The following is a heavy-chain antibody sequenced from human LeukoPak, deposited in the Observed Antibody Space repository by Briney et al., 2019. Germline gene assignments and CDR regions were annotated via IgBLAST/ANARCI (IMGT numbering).Heavy chain of an antibody. V-gene: IGHV4-34*01. D-gene: IGHD4-17*01. J-gene: IGHJ5*02. CDR3: TRDTGTTGEVKFDP. CDR1: GGSFSGYY. Sequence: SETLSLACAVYGGSFSGYYWSWIRQPPGKGLEWIGEINHSGSTNYNPSLKSRVTMSVDTSKSQFSLNLMSVTAADTAVYYCTRDTGTTGEVKFDPWGQGTLVTVSS. CDR2: INHSGST.